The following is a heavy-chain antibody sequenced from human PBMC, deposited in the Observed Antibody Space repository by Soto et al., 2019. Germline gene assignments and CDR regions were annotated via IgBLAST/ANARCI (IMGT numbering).Heavy chain of an antibody. J-gene: IGHJ4*02. CDR3: AKSWGDRWNTYYFQR. CDR2: ISGTGESK. CDR1: GFSFSTYS. D-gene: IGHD1-1*01. V-gene: IGHV3-23*01. Sequence: EMQLLESGGGLVQPGGSLILSCAASGFSFSTYSLSWVRQSPGKGLEWVSGISGTGESKHYADSARGRFAISRDNSRNTLYLQMSSLRAEDTAVYYCAKSWGDRWNTYYFQRWVQGTLVTVSS.